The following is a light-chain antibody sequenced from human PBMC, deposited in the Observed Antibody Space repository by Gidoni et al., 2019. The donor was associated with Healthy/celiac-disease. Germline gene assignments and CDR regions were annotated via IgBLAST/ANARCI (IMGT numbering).Light chain of an antibody. CDR2: GAS. CDR3: QQYGSSPYT. J-gene: IGKJ2*01. V-gene: IGKV3-20*01. Sequence: DIVLTQSPGTLSLSPGERATLSCKASQSVSRNYLVWYQQTPGQAPRLLIFGASSRATGIPDRFSGSGSGTDFTLTSSRLESEDLAVYYCQQYGSSPYTFGQGTKLEIK. CDR1: QSVSRNY.